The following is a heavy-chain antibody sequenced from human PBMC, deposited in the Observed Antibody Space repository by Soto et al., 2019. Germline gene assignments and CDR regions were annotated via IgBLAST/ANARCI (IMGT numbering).Heavy chain of an antibody. J-gene: IGHJ6*03. CDR1: GDSISSSSYY. Sequence: TSETLSLTCNVSGDSISSSSYYWGWIRQPPGKGLEWIGSVYYSGSTHYNPSLKSRVTISVDTSNNHFFLKLSSVTAADTAVYYCARLGRGYYFKTGNDYYYYYMDVWGKGTTVTVSS. CDR3: ARLGRGYYFKTGNDYYYYYMDV. V-gene: IGHV4-39*02. D-gene: IGHD3-3*01. CDR2: VYYSGST.